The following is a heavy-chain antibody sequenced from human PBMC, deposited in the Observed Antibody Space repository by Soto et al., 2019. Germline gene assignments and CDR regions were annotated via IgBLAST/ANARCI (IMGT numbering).Heavy chain of an antibody. V-gene: IGHV3-23*01. CDR3: AKDSTRRTSGSFVDY. Sequence: EVQLLESGGKLVQPGGSLTLSCAASGFTFSTYAMAWVRQAPGKGLEWVSGVSASGLNTDYADPVKGRFYISRENSKNKVSLQTNSLSAEDTALYYCAKDSTRRTSGSFVDYWGKGTAVTVSS. D-gene: IGHD1-1*01. J-gene: IGHJ4*02. CDR2: VSASGLNT. CDR1: GFTFSTYA.